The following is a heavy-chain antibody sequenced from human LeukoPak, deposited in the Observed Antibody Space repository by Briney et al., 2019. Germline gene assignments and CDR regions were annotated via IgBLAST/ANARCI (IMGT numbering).Heavy chain of an antibody. CDR3: TTERSGSFPY. Sequence: GGSLRLSCAASGFTVSSAWMNWVRQTPETGLEWVGLIKSKSDGGTIDYAAPVKGRFTISRDDLRNTLYLQMNSLIPEDTAVYYCTTERSGSFPYWGQGALVIVSS. V-gene: IGHV3-15*01. D-gene: IGHD1-26*01. CDR1: GFTVSSAW. CDR2: IKSKSDGGTI. J-gene: IGHJ4*02.